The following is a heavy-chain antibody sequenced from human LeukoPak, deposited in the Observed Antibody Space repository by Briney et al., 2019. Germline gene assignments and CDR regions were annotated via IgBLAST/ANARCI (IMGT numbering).Heavy chain of an antibody. CDR2: VFGWWWDK. D-gene: IGHD3-22*01. J-gene: IGHJ4*02. CDR1: GFTFSTYP. V-gene: IGHV3-23*01. Sequence: GGTLRLSCAASGFTFSTYPMGWVRQARAKGLERVSFVFGWWWDKYYIDSVKGRLTISRDNSKSTLYLQMKRLRGDATAVYYCAKYGVVARPHYLDCWGQGTLVTVSS. CDR3: AKYGVVARPHYLDC.